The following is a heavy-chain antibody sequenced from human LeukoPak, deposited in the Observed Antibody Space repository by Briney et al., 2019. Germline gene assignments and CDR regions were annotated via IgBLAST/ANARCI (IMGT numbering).Heavy chain of an antibody. CDR2: INHSGST. J-gene: IGHJ4*02. V-gene: IGHV4-34*01. CDR1: GGSFSGYY. Sequence: PSETLSLTCAVYGGSFSGYYWSRIRQPPGKGLEWIGEINHSGSTNYNPSLKSRVTISVDTSKNQFSLKLSSVTAADTAVYYCARSTNVVPAAAIDYWGQGTLVTVSS. CDR3: ARSTNVVPAAAIDY. D-gene: IGHD2-2*01.